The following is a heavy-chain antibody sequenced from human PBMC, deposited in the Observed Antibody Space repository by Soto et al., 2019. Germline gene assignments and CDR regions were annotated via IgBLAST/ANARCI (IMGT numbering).Heavy chain of an antibody. CDR3: ARDRVAGIWGDAFDI. J-gene: IGHJ3*02. CDR1: GYTFTNHG. V-gene: IGHV1-18*04. D-gene: IGHD3-16*01. Sequence: ASVKGSCKGSGYTFTNHGINWVRQAPGQGLEWMGWINPYNANTNYAQKLQGRVTMTTDTSTSTAYMDLRSLTSDDTAVYYCARDRVAGIWGDAFDIWGQGTMVTVSS. CDR2: INPYNANT.